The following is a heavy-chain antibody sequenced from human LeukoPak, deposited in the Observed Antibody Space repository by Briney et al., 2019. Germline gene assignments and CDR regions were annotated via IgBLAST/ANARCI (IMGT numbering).Heavy chain of an antibody. D-gene: IGHD4-17*01. CDR2: INTDGSST. Sequence: PGGSLRLSCAASRFTFSSYWMHWVRQAPGKGLVWVSRINTDGSSTSYADSVKGRFTISRDNAKNTLYLQMNSLRAEDTAVHYCASSEAPVDIWGQGTMVTVSS. V-gene: IGHV3-74*01. CDR3: ASSEAPVDI. CDR1: RFTFSSYW. J-gene: IGHJ3*02.